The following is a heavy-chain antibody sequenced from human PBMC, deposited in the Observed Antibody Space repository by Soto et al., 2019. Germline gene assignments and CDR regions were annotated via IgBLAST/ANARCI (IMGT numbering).Heavy chain of an antibody. J-gene: IGHJ4*02. CDR2: ISYDGSNK. D-gene: IGHD6-25*01. V-gene: IGHV3-30-3*01. CDR3: ARDGDGGYALDY. CDR1: GFTFSSYA. Sequence: QVQLVESGGGVVQPGRSLRLSCAASGFTFSSYAMHWVRQAPGKGLEWVAFISYDGSNKYYADSVKGRFTISRDNSKNTLYLQMNSLRAEDTAVYYCARDGDGGYALDYWGQGTLVTVSS.